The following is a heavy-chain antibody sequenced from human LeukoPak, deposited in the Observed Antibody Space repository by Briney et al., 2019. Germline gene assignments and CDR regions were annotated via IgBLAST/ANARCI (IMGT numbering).Heavy chain of an antibody. CDR1: GYSFTSYD. V-gene: IGHV1-8*01. D-gene: IGHD1-20*01. CDR3: ARGEEIITGPASSRYYYYYYYMDV. CDR2: MDPNSDNT. Sequence: ASVKVSCKASGYSFTSYDINWVRQASGQGLEWMGWMDPNSDNTGYAQKFQGRITMTRNTSISTAYMELSSLRSEDTAVYYCARGEEIITGPASSRYYYYYYYMDVWGKGTTVTVSS. J-gene: IGHJ6*03.